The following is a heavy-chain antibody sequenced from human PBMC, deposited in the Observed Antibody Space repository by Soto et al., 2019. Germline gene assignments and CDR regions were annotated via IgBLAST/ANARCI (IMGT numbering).Heavy chain of an antibody. D-gene: IGHD1-26*01. CDR3: ASDLYSGTSDY. CDR2: IDQDGSTT. V-gene: IGHV3-7*04. J-gene: IGHJ4*02. CDR1: GLTFSSYW. Sequence: EVQLVESGGGLVQPGGSLTLSCAASGLTFSSYWMNWVRQASGKGLEWVANIDQDGSTTDYVGSVKGRFTISRDNAKKSLYLQMNSLRAEATALYYCASDLYSGTSDYWGQGTLVTVSS.